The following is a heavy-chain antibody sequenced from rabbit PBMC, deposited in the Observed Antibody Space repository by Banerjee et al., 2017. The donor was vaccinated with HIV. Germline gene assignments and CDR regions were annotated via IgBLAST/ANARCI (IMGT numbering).Heavy chain of an antibody. Sequence: QSLEESGGDLVKPGASLTLTCTASGFSFSSSYYMCWVRQAPGKGLEWIACIYVGSNGNTYYASWAKGRFTISKTSSTTVTLQLNSLTAADTATYFCARTGYADTNWPSARGLNLWGQGTLVTVS. V-gene: IGHV1S40*01. CDR3: ARTGYADTNWPSARGLNL. D-gene: IGHD6-1*01. J-gene: IGHJ4*01. CDR1: GFSFSSSYY. CDR2: IYVGSNGNT.